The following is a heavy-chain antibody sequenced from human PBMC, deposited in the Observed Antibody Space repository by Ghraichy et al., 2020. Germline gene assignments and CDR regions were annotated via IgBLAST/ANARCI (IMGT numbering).Heavy chain of an antibody. CDR2: ISSSSSYI. Sequence: GGSLRLSCAASGFTFSSYSMNWVRQAPGKGLEWVSSISSSSSYIYYADSVKGRFTIYRDNAKNSLYLQMNSLRAEDTAVYYCARDFSPLTIFGQVIPGVIDPWGKGTLVTVSS. D-gene: IGHD3/OR15-3a*01. CDR3: ARDFSPLTIFGQVIPGVIDP. V-gene: IGHV3-21*01. J-gene: IGHJ5*02. CDR1: GFTFSSYS.